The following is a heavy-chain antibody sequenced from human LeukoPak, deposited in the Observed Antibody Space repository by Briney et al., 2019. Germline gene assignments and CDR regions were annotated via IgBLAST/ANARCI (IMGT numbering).Heavy chain of an antibody. V-gene: IGHV1-2*02. D-gene: IGHD3-10*01. CDR2: INPNSGGT. Sequence: ASVKVSCKASGGTFSSYTISWLRQAPGQGLEWMGWINPNSGGTNYAQKFQGRVTMTRDTSISTAYMELSRLRSDDTAVYYCARDEGSGSGSYYNDYYYYDYMDVWGKGTTVTVSS. J-gene: IGHJ6*03. CDR1: GGTFSSYT. CDR3: ARDEGSGSGSYYNDYYYYDYMDV.